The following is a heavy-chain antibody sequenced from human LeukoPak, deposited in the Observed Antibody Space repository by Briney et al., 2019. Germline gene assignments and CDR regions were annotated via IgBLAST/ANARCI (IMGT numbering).Heavy chain of an antibody. CDR2: IKQDGSEK. CDR3: ARPIVAANLDY. Sequence: GGSLRLSCAASGITFSSFWMSWVRQAPGKGLEWVANIKQDGSEKYYVDSVKGRFTISRDNAKNSLYLQMNSLRAEDTAVYYCARPIVAANLDYWGQGTLVTVSS. D-gene: IGHD5-12*01. V-gene: IGHV3-7*05. CDR1: GITFSSFW. J-gene: IGHJ4*02.